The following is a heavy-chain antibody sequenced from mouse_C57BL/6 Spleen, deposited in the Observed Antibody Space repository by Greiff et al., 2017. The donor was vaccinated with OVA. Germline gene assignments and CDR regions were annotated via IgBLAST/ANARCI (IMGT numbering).Heavy chain of an antibody. D-gene: IGHD2-1*01. V-gene: IGHV10-1*01. CDR3: VRQEVIYYGNYAAMDD. Sequence: EVQGVESGGGLVQPKGSLKLSCAASGFSFTTYAMNWVRPAPGKGLEWVACLRSKSNNYATYYADSLKYRFTSSRYDSESMLYLQMNNLKTDDTAMYYCVRQEVIYYGNYAAMDDWGQGTSVTVSS. J-gene: IGHJ4*01. CDR2: LRSKSNNYAT. CDR1: GFSFTTYA.